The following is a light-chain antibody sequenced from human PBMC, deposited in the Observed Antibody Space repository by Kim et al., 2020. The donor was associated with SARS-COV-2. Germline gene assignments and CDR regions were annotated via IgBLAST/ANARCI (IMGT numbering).Light chain of an antibody. CDR2: EDN. V-gene: IGLV6-57*02. CDR3: QSYDSSNHVV. Sequence: NFMLTQPHSVSESPGKTVTISCTGSSGSIASNYVQWYQQRPGSAPTTVIYEDNQRPSGVPDRFSGSIDSSSNSGSLTISGLKTEDEADYYCQSYDSSNHVVFGGGTQLTVL. CDR1: SGSIASNY. J-gene: IGLJ2*01.